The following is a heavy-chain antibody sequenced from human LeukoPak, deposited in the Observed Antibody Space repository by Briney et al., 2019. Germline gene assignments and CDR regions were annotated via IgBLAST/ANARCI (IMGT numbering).Heavy chain of an antibody. CDR1: GGSFSGYY. CDR2: INHSGST. J-gene: IGHJ5*02. D-gene: IGHD3-22*01. Sequence: PSETLSLTCAVYGGSFSGYYWSWIRQPPGKGLEWIVEINHSGSTNYNPSLKSRVTISADTSKNQFSLKLSSVTAADTAVYYCARGAYYDSSGYYWFDPWGQGTLVTVSS. CDR3: ARGAYYDSSGYYWFDP. V-gene: IGHV4-34*01.